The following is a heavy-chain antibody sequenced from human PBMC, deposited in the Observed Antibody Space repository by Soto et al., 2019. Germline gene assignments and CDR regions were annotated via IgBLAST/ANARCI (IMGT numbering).Heavy chain of an antibody. J-gene: IGHJ4*02. Sequence: GGSLRLSCAASGFTFSSYGMHWVRQAPGKGLEWVAVISYDGSNKYYADSVKGRFTISRDNSKNTLYLQMNSLRAEDTAVYYCAKDEYGSGSYYNPNPFFDYWGQGTLVTVSS. V-gene: IGHV3-30*18. CDR1: GFTFSSYG. D-gene: IGHD3-10*01. CDR2: ISYDGSNK. CDR3: AKDEYGSGSYYNPNPFFDY.